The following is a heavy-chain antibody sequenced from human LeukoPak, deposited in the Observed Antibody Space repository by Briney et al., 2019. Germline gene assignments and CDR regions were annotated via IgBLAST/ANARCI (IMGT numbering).Heavy chain of an antibody. CDR2: IKSKTDGGTT. CDR1: GFTFSNAW. D-gene: IGHD2-2*01. Sequence: PGGSLRLSCAASGFTFSNAWMSWVRQAPGKGLEWVGRIKSKTDGGTTDYAAPVKGRFTISRDDSKNTLYLQMNSLKTEDTAVYYCTTETRRCSSTSCYGLNKPVDYWGQGTLVTVSS. V-gene: IGHV3-15*01. CDR3: TTETRRCSSTSCYGLNKPVDY. J-gene: IGHJ4*02.